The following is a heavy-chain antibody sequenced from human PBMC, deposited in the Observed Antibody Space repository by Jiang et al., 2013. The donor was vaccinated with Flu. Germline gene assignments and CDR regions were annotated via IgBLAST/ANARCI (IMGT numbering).Heavy chain of an antibody. CDR2: INPNSGGT. Sequence: SGAEVKKPGASVKVSCKASGYTFSGYYTHWVRQAPGQGLEWMGWINPNSGGTNYAQKFQGWVTMTRDTSISTAYMELSRLRSDDTAVYYCARPSGMGGGDVALNFDYWGQGTLVTVSS. CDR1: GYTFSGYY. CDR3: ARPSGMGGGDVALNFDY. V-gene: IGHV1-2*04. J-gene: IGHJ4*02. D-gene: IGHD2-21*02.